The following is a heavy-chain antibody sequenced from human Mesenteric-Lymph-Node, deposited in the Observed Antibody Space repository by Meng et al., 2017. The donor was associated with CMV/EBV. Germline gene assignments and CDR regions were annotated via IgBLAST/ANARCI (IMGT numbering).Heavy chain of an antibody. CDR1: GFTFSNYE. J-gene: IGHJ4*02. CDR3: ARDHMVGGVYFDY. D-gene: IGHD3-10*01. V-gene: IGHV3-48*03. CDR2: ISSTGTTT. Sequence: GGSLRLSCAASGFTFSNYEMMWVRQAPGKELEWLSYISSTGTTTFYADSVKGRFTISRDNAKNSLFLQMYSLRAEDTAVYYCARDHMVGGVYFDYWGQGSLVTVSS.